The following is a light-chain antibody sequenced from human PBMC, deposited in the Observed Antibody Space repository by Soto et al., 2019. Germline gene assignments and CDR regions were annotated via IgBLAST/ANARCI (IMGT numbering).Light chain of an antibody. CDR1: ESVSSN. CDR3: QQRSNWPIT. J-gene: IGKJ5*01. Sequence: EIVMTQSPVTLSMSPGERATLSCRAGESVSSNLAWYQQKPGQAPRLLIYDASNRATGIPARFSGSGSGTDFTLTISSLEPEDFAVYYCQQRSNWPITFGQGTRLEIK. CDR2: DAS. V-gene: IGKV3-11*01.